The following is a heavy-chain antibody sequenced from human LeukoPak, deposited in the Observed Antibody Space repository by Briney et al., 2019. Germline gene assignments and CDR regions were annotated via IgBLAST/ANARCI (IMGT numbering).Heavy chain of an antibody. Sequence: GGSLRLSCAASGFSIKSYSMTWVRQAPGKGLEWVATISSSGGYIYYADSVKGRFTISRDTVQNSLFLQLNSLRVEDTAVYNCARLRDTVTSASDYWGQGTLVTVSS. CDR1: GFSIKSYS. V-gene: IGHV3-21*01. CDR3: ARLRDTVTSASDY. J-gene: IGHJ4*02. CDR2: ISSSGGYI. D-gene: IGHD5-18*01.